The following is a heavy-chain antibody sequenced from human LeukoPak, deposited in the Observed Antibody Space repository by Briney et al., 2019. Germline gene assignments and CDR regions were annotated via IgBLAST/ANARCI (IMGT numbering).Heavy chain of an antibody. Sequence: ASVKVSCKASGYTFTSYGISWVRQAPGQRLEWMGWIGAYNGNTNYAQKLQGRVTMTTDTSTSTAYMELRSLRSDDTAVYYCARDGFAMVQGVHIDYWGQGTLVTVSS. J-gene: IGHJ4*02. CDR2: IGAYNGNT. CDR1: GYTFTSYG. D-gene: IGHD3-10*01. CDR3: ARDGFAMVQGVHIDY. V-gene: IGHV1-18*01.